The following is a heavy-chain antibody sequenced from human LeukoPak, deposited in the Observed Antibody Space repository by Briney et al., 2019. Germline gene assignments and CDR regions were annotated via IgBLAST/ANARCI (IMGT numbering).Heavy chain of an antibody. CDR3: ARGWHSSGWYYPENYYYYYMDV. D-gene: IGHD6-19*01. CDR1: GGSISSSSYY. Sequence: DPSETLSLTCTVSGGSISSSSYYWGWIRQPPGKGLEWIGSIYYSGSTYYNPSLKSRVTISVDTSKNQFSLKLSSVTAADTAVYYCARGWHSSGWYYPENYYYYYMDVWGKGTTVTISS. V-gene: IGHV4-39*07. CDR2: IYYSGST. J-gene: IGHJ6*03.